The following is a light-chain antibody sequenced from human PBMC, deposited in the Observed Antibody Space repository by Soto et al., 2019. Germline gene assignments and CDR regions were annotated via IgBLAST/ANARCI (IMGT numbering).Light chain of an antibody. CDR3: LQGTHWPPT. J-gene: IGKJ1*01. Sequence: DVEMTQSPLSLPVTPGQPASISCRSSRSVVYSDGIAYLNWFHQRPGQSPRRLIYKASKRDSGVADRFSRSGSGTDFTLHINRVGAVDGGSYYCLQGTHWPPTFGRGTRVEIK. CDR2: KAS. CDR1: RSVVYSDGIAY. V-gene: IGKV2-30*01.